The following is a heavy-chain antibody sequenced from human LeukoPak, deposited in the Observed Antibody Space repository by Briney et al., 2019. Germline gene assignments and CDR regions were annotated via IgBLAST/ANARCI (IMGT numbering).Heavy chain of an antibody. D-gene: IGHD3-3*01. CDR1: GFNFNIYS. CDR3: ARSTEWYADY. V-gene: IGHV3-48*01. Sequence: GGSLRLSCAASGFNFNIYSMNRVRQAPGKGLEWVSYITSSSSTIYYADSVRGRFIISRDNAKKSVYLQLNNLRADDTAVYYCARSTEWYADYWGQGTLVTVSS. J-gene: IGHJ4*02. CDR2: ITSSSSTI.